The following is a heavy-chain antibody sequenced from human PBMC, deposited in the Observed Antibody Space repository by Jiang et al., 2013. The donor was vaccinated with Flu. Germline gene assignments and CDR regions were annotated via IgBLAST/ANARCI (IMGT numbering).Heavy chain of an antibody. CDR1: GGSISSGGYY. J-gene: IGHJ4*02. Sequence: PGLVKPSQTLSLTCTVSGGSISSGGYYWGWIRQPPGKGLEWIGSIYYSGSTYYNPSLKSRVTISVDTSKNQFSLKLSSVTAADTAVYYCARRDKYDGSGSYYRHWGQGNPGHRLL. V-gene: IGHV4-39*01. D-gene: IGHD3-10*01. CDR3: ARRDKYDGSGSYYRH. CDR2: IYYSGST.